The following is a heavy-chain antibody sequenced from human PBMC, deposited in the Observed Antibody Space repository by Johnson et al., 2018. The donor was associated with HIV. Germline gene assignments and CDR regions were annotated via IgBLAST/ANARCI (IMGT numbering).Heavy chain of an antibody. V-gene: IGHV3-53*01. J-gene: IGHJ3*02. Sequence: VQLVESGGGLIQPGGSLRLSCAASGFTVSSNYMSWVRQAPGKGLEWVSVIYSGGSTYYADSVKGRFTIPRYNSKHTLYLQMNSLRAEDTAVYYCAREGGYSGYEGVGHTNDAFDIWGQGTMVTVSS. CDR3: AREGGYSGYEGVGHTNDAFDI. CDR1: GFTVSSNY. D-gene: IGHD5-12*01. CDR2: IYSGGST.